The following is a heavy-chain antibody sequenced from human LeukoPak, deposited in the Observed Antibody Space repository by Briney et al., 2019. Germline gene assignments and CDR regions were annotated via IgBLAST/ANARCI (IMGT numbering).Heavy chain of an antibody. J-gene: IGHJ4*02. CDR3: ASGPLWSGILEY. CDR2: IKPDGGEK. CDR1: GFIFSSSW. D-gene: IGHD3-3*01. Sequence: GGSLRLSCAASGFIFSSSWMTWVRQAPGKGLEWVANIKPDGGEKFYVDSVRGRFTISRDNAKNSLYLQMNSLRAEDTAVYYCASGPLWSGILEYWGQGTLVIVSS. V-gene: IGHV3-7*01.